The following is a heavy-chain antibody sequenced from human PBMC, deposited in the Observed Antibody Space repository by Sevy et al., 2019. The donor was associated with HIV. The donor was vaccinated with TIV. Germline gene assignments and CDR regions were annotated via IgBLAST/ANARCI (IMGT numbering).Heavy chain of an antibody. Sequence: GGSLRLSCAASGFTFSSYEMNWVRQAPGKGLEWVSYISSSGSTIYYADSVKGRFTISRDNAKNSLYLQMNSLRAEDTADYYCARELLSSGSSYYYYYGMDVWGQGTTVTVSS. CDR1: GFTFSSYE. CDR3: ARELLSSGSSYYYYYGMDV. V-gene: IGHV3-48*03. CDR2: ISSSGSTI. D-gene: IGHD3-22*01. J-gene: IGHJ6*02.